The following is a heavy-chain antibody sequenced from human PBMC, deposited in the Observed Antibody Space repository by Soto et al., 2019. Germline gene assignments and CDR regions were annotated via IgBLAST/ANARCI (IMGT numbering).Heavy chain of an antibody. J-gene: IGHJ6*02. CDR3: AREGESSSWTYYYYYYGMDV. CDR2: ISAYNGNT. D-gene: IGHD6-13*01. V-gene: IGHV1-18*01. CDR1: GYTFTSYG. Sequence: QVQLVQSGAEVKKPGASVKVSCKASGYTFTSYGISWVRQAPGQGLEWMGWISAYNGNTNYAQKLQGRVTMTTDTSTSTAYMERRSLRSDDTAVYYCAREGESSSWTYYYYYYGMDVWGQGTTVTVSS.